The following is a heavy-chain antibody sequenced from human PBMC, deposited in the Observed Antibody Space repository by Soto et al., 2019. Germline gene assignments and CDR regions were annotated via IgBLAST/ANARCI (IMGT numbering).Heavy chain of an antibody. J-gene: IGHJ4*01. CDR2: IKSKTDGGTA. CDR1: NFVFSNGW. CDR3: TTDSYSTIIVVRFDY. Sequence: GGSLRLSCAASNFVFSNGWINCVRQAPGKGLEWVGRIKSKTDGGTADFSAPVKGRFAISRDDSKNTVYLQMNSLKTEDTAVYYCTTDSYSTIIVVRFDYWGHGTLVTVSS. V-gene: IGHV3-15*07. D-gene: IGHD3-22*01.